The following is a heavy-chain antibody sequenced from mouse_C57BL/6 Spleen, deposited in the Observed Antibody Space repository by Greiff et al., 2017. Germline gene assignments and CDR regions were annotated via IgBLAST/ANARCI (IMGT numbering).Heavy chain of an antibody. J-gene: IGHJ2*01. CDR3: ARDPSTVVAPDY. CDR1: GYTFTSYW. CDR2: IHPNSGST. Sequence: VQLKQPGAELVKPGASVKLSCKASGYTFTSYWMHWVKQRPGQGLEWIGMIHPNSGSTNYNEKFKSKATLTVDKSSSTAYMQLSSLTSEDSAVYYCARDPSTVVAPDYWRQGTTLTVSS. V-gene: IGHV1-64*01. D-gene: IGHD1-1*01.